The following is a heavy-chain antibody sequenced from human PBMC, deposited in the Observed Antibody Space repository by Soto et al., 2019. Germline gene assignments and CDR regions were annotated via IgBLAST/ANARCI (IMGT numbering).Heavy chain of an antibody. CDR2: ISGSGVNT. CDR3: ARSGVTLLRGVNYY. CDR1: GFTFSAYA. J-gene: IGHJ4*02. D-gene: IGHD3-10*01. Sequence: EVPLLESGGGLVQPGGSLRLSCAASGFTFSAYAMSWVRQAPGKGLEWVSAISGSGVNTYYADSVKGQFTVSRDNSKNTLYLQMNSLRADDTAVYYCARSGVTLLRGVNYYWGQGTLVTVSS. V-gene: IGHV3-23*01.